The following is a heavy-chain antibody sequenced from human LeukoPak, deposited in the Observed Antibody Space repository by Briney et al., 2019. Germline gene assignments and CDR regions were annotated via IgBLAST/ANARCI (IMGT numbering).Heavy chain of an antibody. CDR3: ARGSILGSSWYPYFDY. J-gene: IGHJ4*02. D-gene: IGHD6-13*01. CDR1: GGSISTYY. V-gene: IGHV4-59*01. Sequence: SETLSLTCTVSGGSISTYYWSWLRQPPGKGLEWIGYVYYSGNTKHNPSLQSRITISLDTSKNQFSLKLTSVTAADTAVYYCARGSILGSSWYPYFDYWGQGILVTVSS. CDR2: VYYSGNT.